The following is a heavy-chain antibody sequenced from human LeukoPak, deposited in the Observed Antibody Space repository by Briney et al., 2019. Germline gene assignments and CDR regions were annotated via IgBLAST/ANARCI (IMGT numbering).Heavy chain of an antibody. D-gene: IGHD6-19*01. CDR2: ISAYNGNT. V-gene: IGHV1-18*01. Sequence: ASVKVSCKASGYTFTSYGISWVRQAPGKGLEWMGWISAYNGNTNYAQKLQGRVTMTTDTSTSTAYMELRSLRSDDTAVYYCARDPTVAGPFDYWGQGTLVTVSS. CDR3: ARDPTVAGPFDY. J-gene: IGHJ4*02. CDR1: GYTFTSYG.